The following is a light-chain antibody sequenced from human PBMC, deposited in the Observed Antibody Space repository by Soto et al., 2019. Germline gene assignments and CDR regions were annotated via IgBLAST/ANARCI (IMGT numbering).Light chain of an antibody. V-gene: IGLV1-44*01. CDR2: RNN. Sequence: QSVLTQPPSASGTPGQRVSVSCSGSSSNIGSNTVHWYQQLPGTAPKLLIYRNNQRPSGVPDRFSGSKSGTSASLAISGLQSEDEADYYCAAWDESLDGYVFGTGTKVTVL. J-gene: IGLJ1*01. CDR3: AAWDESLDGYV. CDR1: SSNIGSNT.